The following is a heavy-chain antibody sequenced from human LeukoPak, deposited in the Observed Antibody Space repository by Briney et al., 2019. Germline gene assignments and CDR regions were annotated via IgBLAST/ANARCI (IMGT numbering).Heavy chain of an antibody. Sequence: GGSLRLSCAASGFAFSSYTMGWVRQAPGKGPEWVSAISGSGGSTYYADSVKGRFTISRDNSKNTLYVQMNSLRAEDTAVYYCAKKTSYCGGDCYPYYFDHWGQGTLVTVSS. CDR2: ISGSGGST. CDR1: GFAFSSYT. CDR3: AKKTSYCGGDCYPYYFDH. V-gene: IGHV3-23*01. J-gene: IGHJ4*02. D-gene: IGHD2-21*02.